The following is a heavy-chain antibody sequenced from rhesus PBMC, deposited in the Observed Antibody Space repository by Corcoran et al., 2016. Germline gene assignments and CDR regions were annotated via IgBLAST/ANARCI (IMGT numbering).Heavy chain of an antibody. CDR3: AKDPAYGSRSDV. J-gene: IGHJ5-1*01. V-gene: IGHV4-165*01. Sequence: QVHLQESGPGLVKPWETLSLTCAVSGGSFSDSSWGWVGQPPGKGVEWIGYISGSSGSIDYNPSLKSRVTISRDTSKNQFSLKLTSVTDADTAVYYCAKDPAYGSRSDVWGPGVLVTVSS. D-gene: IGHD4-4*01. CDR1: GGSFSDSS. CDR2: ISGSSGSI.